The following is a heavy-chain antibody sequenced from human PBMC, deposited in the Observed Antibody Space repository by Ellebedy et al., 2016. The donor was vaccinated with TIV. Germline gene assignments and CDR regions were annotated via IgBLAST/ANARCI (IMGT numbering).Heavy chain of an antibody. CDR2: IKSKTDGGTT. CDR3: TTDPSGYSYGYSDY. Sequence: GESLKISCAASGFTFSNAWMSWVRQAPGKGLEWVGRIKSKTDGGTTEYAAPVKGRFTISRDDSKNTLYLQMNSLKTEDTAVYYCTTDPSGYSYGYSDYWGQGTLVTVSS. D-gene: IGHD5-18*01. V-gene: IGHV3-15*01. J-gene: IGHJ4*02. CDR1: GFTFSNAW.